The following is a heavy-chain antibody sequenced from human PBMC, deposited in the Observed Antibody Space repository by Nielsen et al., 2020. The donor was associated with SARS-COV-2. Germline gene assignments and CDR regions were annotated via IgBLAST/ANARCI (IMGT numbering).Heavy chain of an antibody. Sequence: SETLSLTCTVSGSSISSGFHWGWIRQPPGKGLEWIGTIYHSGSTYYNPSLKSRVTISVDRSKNQFSLKLTSVTAADTALYSCARRWGDYGGNFDYWGQGTLVTVSS. J-gene: IGHJ4*02. CDR3: ARRWGDYGGNFDY. V-gene: IGHV4-38-2*02. CDR1: GSSISSGFH. CDR2: IYHSGST. D-gene: IGHD4-23*01.